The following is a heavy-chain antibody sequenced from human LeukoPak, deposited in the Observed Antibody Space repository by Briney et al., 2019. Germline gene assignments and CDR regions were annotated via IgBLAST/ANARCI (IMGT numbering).Heavy chain of an antibody. J-gene: IGHJ4*02. CDR1: GFTFSSYG. CDR3: TREVRCGTSCTLFDY. CDR2: IWYSGSNK. V-gene: IGHV3-33*01. Sequence: PGGSLRLSCAASGFTFSSYGMHWVRQAPGKGLEWVSAIWYSGSNKYYADSVKGRFTISRDNSKNTLYLQMNSLRAEDTAVYYCTREVRCGTSCTLFDYSGEGELVTVSS. D-gene: IGHD2-2*01.